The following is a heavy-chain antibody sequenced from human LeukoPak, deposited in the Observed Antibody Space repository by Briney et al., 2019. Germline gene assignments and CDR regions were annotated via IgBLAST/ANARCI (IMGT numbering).Heavy chain of an antibody. CDR1: GFIFSSHG. Sequence: GGSLRLSCAASGFIFSSHGMNWVRQAPGKGLEWVSSISSSSSYIYYADSVKGRFTISRDNAKNSLYLQMNSLRAEDTAVYYCARTSITMVRGVIDWFDPWGQGTLVTVSS. CDR2: ISSSSSYI. J-gene: IGHJ5*02. D-gene: IGHD3-10*01. CDR3: ARTSITMVRGVIDWFDP. V-gene: IGHV3-21*01.